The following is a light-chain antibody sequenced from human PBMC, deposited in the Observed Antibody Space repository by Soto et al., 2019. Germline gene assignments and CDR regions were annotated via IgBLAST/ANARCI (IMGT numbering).Light chain of an antibody. CDR3: QQYGSSPT. CDR1: QSLSSGY. J-gene: IGKJ1*01. CDR2: DAS. V-gene: IGKV3-20*01. Sequence: EIVFTQSPGTLSFSPGERVTLSCRASQSLSSGYLAWYQQKFGQAPRLLIYDASRRATGIPERFSGSGSGTDFTLTINRLEPEDFAVYYCQQYGSSPTFGLGTKV.